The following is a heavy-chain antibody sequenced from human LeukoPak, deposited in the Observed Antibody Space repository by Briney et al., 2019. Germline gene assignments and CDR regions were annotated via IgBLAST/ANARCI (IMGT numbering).Heavy chain of an antibody. CDR1: GGSISSGGYY. CDR3: ARVRVYSFDY. J-gene: IGHJ4*02. D-gene: IGHD4-4*01. CDR2: IYYSGST. V-gene: IGHV4-31*03. Sequence: SQTLSLTCTVSGGSISSGGYYWSWLRQHPGKGLEWIGYIYYSGSTYYNPSLKSRVTISVDTSKNQFSLKLSSVTAADTAVYYCARVRVYSFDYWGQGTLVTVSS.